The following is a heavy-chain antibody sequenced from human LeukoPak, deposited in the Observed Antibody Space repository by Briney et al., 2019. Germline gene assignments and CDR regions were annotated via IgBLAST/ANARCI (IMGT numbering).Heavy chain of an antibody. V-gene: IGHV3-66*02. Sequence: GSLRLSCAACGFNVNNNYMTWVRQAPGKGLEWVSVIYSGHSTYYADSVKGRFTISRDNSKNTLYLQMSSLRTEDTAVYYCARGFGELLSRGWFDPWGQGTLVTVSS. CDR3: ARGFGELLSRGWFDP. J-gene: IGHJ5*02. D-gene: IGHD3-10*01. CDR2: IYSGHST. CDR1: GFNVNNNY.